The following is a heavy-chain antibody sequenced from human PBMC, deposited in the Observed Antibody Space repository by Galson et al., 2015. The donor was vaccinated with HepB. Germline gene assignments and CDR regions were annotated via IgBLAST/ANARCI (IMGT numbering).Heavy chain of an antibody. CDR3: AHNVFGEPPQTVTPFSYFDY. J-gene: IGHJ4*02. D-gene: IGHD3-10*02. V-gene: IGHV2-5*01. CDR2: IYWNDGK. Sequence: PALVKPTQTLTLTCTFSGFSLNTSGVNVGWIRQPPGKALEWLALIYWNDGKRYSPSLKSRFTITKDISKNQVVLTMTGMDPVDTATYYCAHNVFGEPPQTVTPFSYFDYWGQGTLVTVSS. CDR1: GFSLNTSGVN.